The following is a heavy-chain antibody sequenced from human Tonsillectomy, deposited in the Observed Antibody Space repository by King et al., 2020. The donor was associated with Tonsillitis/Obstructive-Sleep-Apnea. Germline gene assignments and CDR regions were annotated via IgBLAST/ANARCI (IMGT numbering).Heavy chain of an antibody. CDR3: ARLIAVAGYYMDV. V-gene: IGHV4-31*01. Sequence: PLQESGPGLVKPSQTLSLTCTVSGGSISSGGYYWRWIRQHPGKGLEWIGYIYHSGSTYYNPSLKSLVTISVDTSKNQFSLKLSSVTAADTAVYYCARLIAVAGYYMDVWGKGTTVTVSS. CDR2: IYHSGST. CDR1: GGSISSGGYY. D-gene: IGHD6-19*01. J-gene: IGHJ6*03.